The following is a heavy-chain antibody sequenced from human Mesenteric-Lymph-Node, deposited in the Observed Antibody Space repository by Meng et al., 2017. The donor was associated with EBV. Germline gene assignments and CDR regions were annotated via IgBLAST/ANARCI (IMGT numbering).Heavy chain of an antibody. J-gene: IGHJ2*01. CDR1: GFRFSDYS. CDR2: ISQDGSIT. CDR3: TRNGDGLAL. Sequence: EVRLVEAGGGLVQPGGSLRLSCAASGFRFSDYSMVWVRQAPGKGLVWVSYISQDGSITSYVDSVKGRFTISRDNAKNTLFLQMNSLGVDDTAMYYCTRNGDGLALWGRGTLVTVAS. D-gene: IGHD3-10*01. V-gene: IGHV3-74*01.